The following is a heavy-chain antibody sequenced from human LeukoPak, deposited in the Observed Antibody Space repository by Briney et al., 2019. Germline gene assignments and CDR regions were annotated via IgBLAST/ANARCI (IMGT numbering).Heavy chain of an antibody. V-gene: IGHV3-23*01. J-gene: IGHJ4*02. CDR2: ISGSGGST. CDR1: GFTFSSYA. CDR3: AKKKGQWLVRAYFDY. Sequence: PGGSLRLSCAASGFTFSSYATSWVRQAPGKGLEWVSAISGSGGSTYYADSVKGRFTISRDNSKNTLYLQMNSLRAEDTAVYYCAKKKGQWLVRAYFDYWGQGTLVTVSS. D-gene: IGHD6-19*01.